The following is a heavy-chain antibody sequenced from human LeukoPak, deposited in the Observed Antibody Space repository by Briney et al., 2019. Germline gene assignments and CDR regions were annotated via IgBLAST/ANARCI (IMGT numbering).Heavy chain of an antibody. V-gene: IGHV4-34*01. D-gene: IGHD3-10*01. CDR2: VDHSGST. Sequence: SETLSLTCAVYGGSFSDKHWSWIRQTPGKGLQWIGEVDHSGSTNYSPSLKSRVTISVDTSKNQFSLKLSSVTAADTAVYYCASVVRGVIGNYYYYYVDVWGKGTTVIVSS. J-gene: IGHJ6*03. CDR1: GGSFSDKH. CDR3: ASVVRGVIGNYYYYYVDV.